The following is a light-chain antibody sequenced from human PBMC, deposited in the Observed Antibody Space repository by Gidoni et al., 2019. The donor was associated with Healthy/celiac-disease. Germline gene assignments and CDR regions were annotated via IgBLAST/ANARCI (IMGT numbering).Light chain of an antibody. J-gene: IGKJ2*01. V-gene: IGKV3-11*01. Sequence: EIVLTQSPATLSLSPGERATLSCRASQSVSSYLAWYQQKPGQAPRLLIYDASNRATSIPARFSGSGSGTDFTLTISSLEPEDFAVYYCQQRSNWRFMYTFGQGTKLEIK. CDR3: QQRSNWRFMYT. CDR2: DAS. CDR1: QSVSSY.